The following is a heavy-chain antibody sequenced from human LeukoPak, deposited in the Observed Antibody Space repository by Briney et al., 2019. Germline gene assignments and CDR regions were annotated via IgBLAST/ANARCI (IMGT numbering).Heavy chain of an antibody. D-gene: IGHD6-19*01. CDR1: GGTISAINYY. V-gene: IGHV4-39*07. CDR3: AREYSSGWSDAFDI. J-gene: IGHJ3*02. Sequence: PSETLSLTCTVSGGTISAINYYWGWIRQPPGKGLEWIGNIYYSGSTYYNPSLKSRVTISVDTSKNQFSLKLSSVTAADTAVYYCAREYSSGWSDAFDIWGQGTMVTVSS. CDR2: IYYSGST.